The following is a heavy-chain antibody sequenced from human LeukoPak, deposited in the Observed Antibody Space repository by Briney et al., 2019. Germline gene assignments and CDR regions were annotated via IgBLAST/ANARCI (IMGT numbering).Heavy chain of an antibody. Sequence: GGSLRLSCAASGFTFTTYWMSWVRQAPGKGLEWVANIKQDGSEMNYVDAVKGRFTISRDNAKSSLYLQMNSLRVEDTAVYYCARDKMVGPTKFDSWGQGTLVTVSS. V-gene: IGHV3-7*03. D-gene: IGHD1-26*01. CDR2: IKQDGSEM. CDR1: GFTFTTYW. J-gene: IGHJ4*02. CDR3: ARDKMVGPTKFDS.